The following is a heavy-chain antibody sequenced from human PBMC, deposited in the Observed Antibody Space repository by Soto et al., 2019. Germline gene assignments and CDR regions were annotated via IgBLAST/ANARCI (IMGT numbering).Heavy chain of an antibody. V-gene: IGHV3-43*01. CDR3: AKVAIGYSSSSFAYYYYYYGMDV. J-gene: IGHJ6*02. CDR2: ISWDGGST. D-gene: IGHD6-6*01. CDR1: GFTFDDYT. Sequence: PGGSLRLSCAASGFTFDDYTMHWVRQAPGKGLEWVSLISWDGGSTYYADSVKGRFTISRDNSKNSLYLQMNSLRTEDTALYYCAKVAIGYSSSSFAYYYYYYGMDVWGQGTTVTVSS.